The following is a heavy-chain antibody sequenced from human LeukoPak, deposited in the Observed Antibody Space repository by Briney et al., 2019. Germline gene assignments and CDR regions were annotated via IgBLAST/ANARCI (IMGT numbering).Heavy chain of an antibody. J-gene: IGHJ6*03. Sequence: SETLSLTCAVYGGSFSGYYWSWIRQPPGKGLEWIGEINHSGSTNYNPSLKSRVTISVDTSKNQFSLKLSSVTAADTAVYYCARKLGRITIFGVVIRAYYMDVWGKGTTVTVSS. D-gene: IGHD3-3*01. CDR2: INHSGST. CDR3: ARKLGRITIFGVVIRAYYMDV. CDR1: GGSFSGYY. V-gene: IGHV4-34*01.